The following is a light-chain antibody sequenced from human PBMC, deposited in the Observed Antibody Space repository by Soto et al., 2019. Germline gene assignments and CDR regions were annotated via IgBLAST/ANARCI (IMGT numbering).Light chain of an antibody. CDR3: QSYDATNQV. Sequence: NFMLTQPHSVSESPGQTVIISCTRSSGSIASNYVQWYQQRPGSSPTTVIYEDNQRPSGVPDRFSGSIDSSSNSASLTISGLETEYEADYYCQSYDATNQVFGGGTKLTVL. V-gene: IGLV6-57*01. CDR1: SGSIASNY. CDR2: EDN. J-gene: IGLJ3*02.